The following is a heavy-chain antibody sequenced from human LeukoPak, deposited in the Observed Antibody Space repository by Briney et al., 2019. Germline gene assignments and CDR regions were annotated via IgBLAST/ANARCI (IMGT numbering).Heavy chain of an antibody. J-gene: IGHJ6*02. CDR2: INHSGST. Sequence: SETLSLTCTVSGGSISSGNYYWSWIRQPPGKGLEWIGEINHSGSTNYNPSLKSRVTISVDTSKNQFSLKLSSVTAADTAVYYCARGSIPSNPNIAARLVEKGHGMDVWGRGTTVTVSS. CDR1: GGSISSGNYY. V-gene: IGHV4-39*07. CDR3: ARGSIPSNPNIAARLVEKGHGMDV. D-gene: IGHD6-6*01.